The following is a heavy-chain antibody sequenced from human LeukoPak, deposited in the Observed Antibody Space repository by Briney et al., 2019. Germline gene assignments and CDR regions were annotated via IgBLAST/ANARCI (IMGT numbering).Heavy chain of an antibody. D-gene: IGHD5-12*01. J-gene: IGHJ4*02. V-gene: IGHV3-7*05. CDR2: INQDGSAN. CDR3: ARDSGYNALDY. CDR1: GFLFSNSW. Sequence: GGSLRLSCADSGFLFSNSWMAWVRQAPGRGLEWLANINQDGSANTCVVSVKGRFTISRDNAKNSLYLQMNSLTAEDTAMYYCARDSGYNALDYWGQGTLVTVSS.